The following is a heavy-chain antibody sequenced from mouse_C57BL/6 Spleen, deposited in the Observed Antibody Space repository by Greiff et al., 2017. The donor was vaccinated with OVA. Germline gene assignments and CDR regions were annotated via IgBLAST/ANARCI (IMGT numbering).Heavy chain of an antibody. CDR2: IDPETGGT. D-gene: IGHD2-3*01. J-gene: IGHJ2*01. V-gene: IGHV1-15*01. Sequence: VQLVESGAELVRPGASVTLSCKASGYTFTDYEMHWVKQTPVHGLEWIGAIDPETGGTAYNQKFKGKAILTADKSSSTAYMELRSLTSEDSAVYYCTRSFGYYPFDYWGQGTTLTVSS. CDR1: GYTFTDYE. CDR3: TRSFGYYPFDY.